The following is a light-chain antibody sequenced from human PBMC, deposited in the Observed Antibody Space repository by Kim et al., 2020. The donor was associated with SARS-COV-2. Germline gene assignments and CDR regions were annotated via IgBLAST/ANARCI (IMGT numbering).Light chain of an antibody. CDR3: QQYNNWPLT. CDR1: QSVSSN. CDR2: GAS. Sequence: EIVMTQSPATLSVSPGERATLSCRASQSVSSNLAWYQQKPGQAPRLLIYGASTMATGIPASFSGSGSGTEFTLTISGLQSEDFAVYYCQQYNNWPLTFGGGTKVDIK. V-gene: IGKV3D-15*01. J-gene: IGKJ4*01.